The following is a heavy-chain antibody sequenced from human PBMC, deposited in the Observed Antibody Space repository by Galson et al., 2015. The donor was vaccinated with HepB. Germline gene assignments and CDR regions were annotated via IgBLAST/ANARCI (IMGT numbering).Heavy chain of an antibody. CDR3: ARLGDTAMVNWLDP. J-gene: IGHJ5*02. Sequence: QSGAEVKRTGESLKIFCKGSGSSFTSYWIAWVRQMPGKGLEWMGIIYPGDSDTRYSPSFQGQVTISADKSINTAYLHWSSLKASDTAMYYCARLGDTAMVNWLDPWGQGTLVTVSS. CDR2: IYPGDSDT. D-gene: IGHD5-18*01. V-gene: IGHV5-51*03. CDR1: GSSFTSYW.